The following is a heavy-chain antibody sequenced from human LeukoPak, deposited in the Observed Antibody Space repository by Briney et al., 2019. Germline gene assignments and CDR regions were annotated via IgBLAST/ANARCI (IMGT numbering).Heavy chain of an antibody. CDR2: IYHSGST. Sequence: SGTLSLTCPVSGYSISRGYYWGWIRQPPGKGLEWSGSIYHSGSTYYKRSLKSRVTIAVDTSKNQFSLKLSSVTAADTAVYYCARSSQMLFDDWGQGTLVTVSS. V-gene: IGHV4-38-2*01. J-gene: IGHJ4*02. CDR1: GYSISRGYY. D-gene: IGHD3-10*02. CDR3: ARSSQMLFDD.